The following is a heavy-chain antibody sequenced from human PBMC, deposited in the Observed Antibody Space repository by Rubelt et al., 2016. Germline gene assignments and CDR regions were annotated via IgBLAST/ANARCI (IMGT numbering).Heavy chain of an antibody. CDR2: LNPSGGST. J-gene: IGHJ4*02. CDR3: ARAVECRLGGDCYLAPFDY. V-gene: IGHV1-46*01. Sequence: QVQLVQSGAEVKKPGSSVKVSCKASGGTFSSYAISWVRQAPGQGLEWMGILNPSGGSTSYAQKFQGRVTMTRDTSTSTVYMELSSLRSEDTAVYYCARAVECRLGGDCYLAPFDYWGQGTLVTVSS. D-gene: IGHD2-21*02. CDR1: GGTFSSYA.